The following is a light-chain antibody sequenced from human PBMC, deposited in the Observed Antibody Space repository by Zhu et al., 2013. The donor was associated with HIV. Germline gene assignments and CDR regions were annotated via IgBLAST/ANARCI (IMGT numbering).Light chain of an antibody. CDR1: SSDVGGYNL. J-gene: IGLJ1*01. CDR2: EVT. Sequence: QSALTQPAAVSGSPGQSITISCTGTSSDVGGYNLVSWYQQHPGKAPKLLIYEVTKRPSGVSNRFSGSKSGNTASLTISGLQAEDEADYYCCSFAGSSAFYVFGIGTTVTVL. CDR3: CSFAGSSAFYV. V-gene: IGLV2-23*02.